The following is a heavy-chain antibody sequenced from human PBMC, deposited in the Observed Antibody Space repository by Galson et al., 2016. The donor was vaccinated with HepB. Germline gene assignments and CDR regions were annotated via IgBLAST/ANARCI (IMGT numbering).Heavy chain of an antibody. J-gene: IGHJ6*04. CDR3: VRGSYSSDWYRTSAYDFGMDV. CDR1: GFTFSNYD. D-gene: IGHD6-19*01. Sequence: SLRLSCAASGFTFSNYDMYWVRQAPGKGLEWVSSIYTAGDTYYQDSVEGRFTVSRENAKNSLYLHMNSLRAGDTAVYYCVRGSYSSDWYRTSAYDFGMDVWGKGTPVTVSP. CDR2: IYTAGDT. V-gene: IGHV3-13*01.